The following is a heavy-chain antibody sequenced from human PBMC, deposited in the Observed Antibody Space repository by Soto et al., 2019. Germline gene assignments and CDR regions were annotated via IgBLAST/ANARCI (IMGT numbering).Heavy chain of an antibody. D-gene: IGHD6-19*01. CDR2: ISYDGSNK. CDR1: GFTFSSYG. J-gene: IGHJ6*02. Sequence: QVQLVESGGGVVQPGRSLRLSCAASGFTFSSYGMHWVSQAPGKGLEWGAVISYDGSNKYYADSVKGRFTISRDNSKNTLYLQMNSLRAEDTAVYYCAKDQGTVAGYNYYYYGMDVWGQGTTVTVSS. CDR3: AKDQGTVAGYNYYYYGMDV. V-gene: IGHV3-30*18.